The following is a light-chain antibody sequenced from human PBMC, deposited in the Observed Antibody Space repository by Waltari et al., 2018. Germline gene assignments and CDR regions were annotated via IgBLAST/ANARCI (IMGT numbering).Light chain of an antibody. V-gene: IGLV4-69*01. Sequence: QLVLTQSPSASASLGASVKLTCTLRSGPSTNIIPWLQQQPEKGPRYLMNVNSDGSHNKGVGIPDRFSGSSSGAERYLTISSLQSEDEADYYCQTGGHGTWVFGGGTRLTVL. CDR3: QTGGHGTWV. CDR1: SGPSTNI. CDR2: VNSDGSH. J-gene: IGLJ3*02.